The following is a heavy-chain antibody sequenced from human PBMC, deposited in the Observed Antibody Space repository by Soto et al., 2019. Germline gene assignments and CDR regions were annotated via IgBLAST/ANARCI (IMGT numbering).Heavy chain of an antibody. CDR2: IYSGGST. Sequence: EVQLVESGGGLIQPGGSLRLSCAASGFTVSSNYMSWVRQAPGKGLEWVSVIYSGGSTYYADSVKGRFTISRDNSKNTLYRQMTSLRAEDTAVYYCARGGGQLVRRFDYWGQGTLVTVSS. J-gene: IGHJ4*02. CDR3: ARGGGQLVRRFDY. V-gene: IGHV3-53*01. D-gene: IGHD6-13*01. CDR1: GFTVSSNY.